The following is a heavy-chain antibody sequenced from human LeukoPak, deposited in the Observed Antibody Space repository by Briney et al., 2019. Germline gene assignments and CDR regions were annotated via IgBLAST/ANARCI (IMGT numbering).Heavy chain of an antibody. V-gene: IGHV3-23*01. D-gene: IGHD1-14*01. CDR2: ISGSSSTT. CDR3: AKGVYGIRPDAFDI. Sequence: PGGSLRLSCAASGFTFSSYAMSWVRQAPGKGLEWVSAISGSSSTTFYADSVKGRFTISRDNSKNTLYLQMNSLRAEDTAVYYCAKGVYGIRPDAFDIWGQGTMVTVSS. CDR1: GFTFSSYA. J-gene: IGHJ3*02.